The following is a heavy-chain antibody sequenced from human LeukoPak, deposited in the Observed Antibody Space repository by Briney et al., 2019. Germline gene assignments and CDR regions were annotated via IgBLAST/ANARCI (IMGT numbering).Heavy chain of an antibody. V-gene: IGHV3-48*01. CDR2: ISSGSSTI. D-gene: IGHD3/OR15-3a*01. CDR3: ARKRTGYCDY. CDR1: GIVFSNTA. J-gene: IGHJ4*02. Sequence: PGGSLRLSCAASGIVFSNTAMNWARQSPGKGLEWVSYISSGSSTIYYADSVKGRFTISRDNAKNSLYLQMNSLRAEDTAVYYCARKRTGYCDYWGQGTLVTVSS.